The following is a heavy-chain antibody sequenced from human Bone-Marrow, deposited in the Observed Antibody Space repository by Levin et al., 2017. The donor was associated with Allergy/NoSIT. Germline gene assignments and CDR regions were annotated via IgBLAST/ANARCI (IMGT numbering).Heavy chain of an antibody. CDR1: GFMFSSDW. CDR2: INKEGGDI. CDR3: TRNLGHYRLDS. V-gene: IGHV3-7*01. Sequence: GESLKISCAASGFMFSSDWMTWVRLAPGNGLEWVATINKEGGDIAYVDSVKGRFTISRDNAKNSLYLQMTTLRVEDTAIYYCTRNLGHYRLDSWGQGTLVTVSS. D-gene: IGHD1-26*01. J-gene: IGHJ4*02.